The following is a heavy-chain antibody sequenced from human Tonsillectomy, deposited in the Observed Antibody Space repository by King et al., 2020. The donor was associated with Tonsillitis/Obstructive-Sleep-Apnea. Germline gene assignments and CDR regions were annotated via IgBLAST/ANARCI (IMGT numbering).Heavy chain of an antibody. D-gene: IGHD2-2*01. V-gene: IGHV3-53*01. CDR1: GFTVSSNY. Sequence: VQLVESGGGLIQPGGSLRLSCAASGFTVSSNYMSWVRQAPGKWLEWVSVIYSVGSTYYADSVKGRFPISRDNSKNTLYLQMNSLRAEDTAVYYCARDRRYCSSTSCYDYYYYMDVWGKGTTVTVSS. J-gene: IGHJ6*03. CDR2: IYSVGST. CDR3: ARDRRYCSSTSCYDYYYYMDV.